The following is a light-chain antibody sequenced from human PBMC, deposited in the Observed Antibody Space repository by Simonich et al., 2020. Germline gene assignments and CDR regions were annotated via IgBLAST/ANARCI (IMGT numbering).Light chain of an antibody. CDR3: SSYTSSSTWV. Sequence: QSALTQPVSVSGSPGQSITISCTGTSSDVGGYNYVSWYQPHPCKAPKLMIYDVSKRPSGVSNRFSGSKAGNTAALTISGLQAEDEADYYCSSYTSSSTWVFGGGTKLTVL. CDR1: SSDVGGYNY. CDR2: DVS. V-gene: IGLV2-14*01. J-gene: IGLJ3*02.